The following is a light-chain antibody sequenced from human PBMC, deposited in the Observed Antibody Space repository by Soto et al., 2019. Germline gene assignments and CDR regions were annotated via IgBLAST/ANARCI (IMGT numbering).Light chain of an antibody. CDR2: EVT. CDR1: SXDVGYYDY. Sequence: QSVLTQPPSASGFPGQSVTICCTGTSXDVGYYDYVSWYQQHPGKAPKLVIYEVTKRPSGVPDRVSASKSGNTASLTVSGLRAEDEADYYCSSYAGSNNFVFGSGTKVTVL. CDR3: SSYAGSNNFV. V-gene: IGLV2-8*01. J-gene: IGLJ1*01.